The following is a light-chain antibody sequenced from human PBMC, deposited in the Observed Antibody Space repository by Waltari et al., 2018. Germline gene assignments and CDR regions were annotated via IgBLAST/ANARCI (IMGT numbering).Light chain of an antibody. CDR2: DVS. CDR3: CSYTSSTSVT. J-gene: IGLJ2*01. CDR1: GRDIGTHEY. V-gene: IGLV2-14*03. Sequence: SALTQPASVSGSPGQSITISCTGVGRDIGTHEYVSWYQQHPGKAPKLIIYDVSHRPSGVSNRFSGSKSGSSASLTLSGLQAEDEADYYCCSYTSSTSVTFGGGTKVTVL.